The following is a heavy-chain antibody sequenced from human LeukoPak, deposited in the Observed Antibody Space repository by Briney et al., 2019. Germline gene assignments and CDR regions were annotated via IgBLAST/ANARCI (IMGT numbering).Heavy chain of an antibody. CDR3: ATTPRQDNYYYYGMDV. J-gene: IGHJ6*02. CDR1: GFTFSSYE. Sequence: GGSLRLSCAASGFTFSSYEMTWVRQAPGKGLEWVSNISSSDTTIHYADSVKGRFTISRDNARNSLYLQMNSLRAEDTAVYYCATTPRQDNYYYYGMDVWGQGTTVTVSS. V-gene: IGHV3-48*03. D-gene: IGHD1-1*01. CDR2: ISSSDTTI.